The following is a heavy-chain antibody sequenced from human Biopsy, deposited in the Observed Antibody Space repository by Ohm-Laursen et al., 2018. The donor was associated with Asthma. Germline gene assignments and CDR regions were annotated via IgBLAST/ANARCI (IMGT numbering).Heavy chain of an antibody. Sequence: SLRLSCAASGFTFGDYWMSWVRQAPGKGLEWVANIKQDGSEKYYVDSVKGRFTISRDNAKNSLYLQMNSLRAEDTAVYYCARDSYSSGLYDDFESWGQGTLVTVSS. J-gene: IGHJ4*02. CDR2: IKQDGSEK. CDR3: ARDSYSSGLYDDFES. CDR1: GFTFGDYW. V-gene: IGHV3-7*05. D-gene: IGHD6-19*01.